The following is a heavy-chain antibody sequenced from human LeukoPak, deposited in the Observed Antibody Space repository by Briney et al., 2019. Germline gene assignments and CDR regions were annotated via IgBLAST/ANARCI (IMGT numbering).Heavy chain of an antibody. CDR2: ISGSGGST. CDR3: AKDTRPLLYPAGWFDP. CDR1: GFTFSSYA. V-gene: IGHV3-23*01. Sequence: PGGSLRLSCAAPGFTFSSYAMSWVRQAPGKGLEWVSAISGSGGSTYYADSVKGRFTISRDNAKNSLYLQMNSLRAEDMALYYCAKDTRPLLYPAGWFDPWGQGTLVTVSS. D-gene: IGHD2-2*02. J-gene: IGHJ5*02.